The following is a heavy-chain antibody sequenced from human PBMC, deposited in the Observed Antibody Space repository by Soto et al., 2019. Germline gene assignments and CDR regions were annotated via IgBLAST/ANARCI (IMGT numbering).Heavy chain of an antibody. CDR1: GGTFSSYT. V-gene: IGHV1-69*02. CDR3: ARGLGMATFDY. J-gene: IGHJ4*02. Sequence: GASVKVSCKASGGTFSSYTISWVRQAPGQGLEWKGKIIPNLGIANYAQKFQGRVTITADKSTSTAYMELSSLISEDTAVYYCARGLGMATFDYWGQGTLVTVSS. D-gene: IGHD5-12*01. CDR2: IIPNLGIA.